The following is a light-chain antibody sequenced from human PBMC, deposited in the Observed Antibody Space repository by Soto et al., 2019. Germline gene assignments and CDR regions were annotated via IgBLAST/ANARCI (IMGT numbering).Light chain of an antibody. Sequence: QSVLTQPASVSGSPGPSITISCTGTSSDVGGYNYVSWYQQHPGKAPKLMIYDVSNRPSGVSNRFSGSKSGNTSSLTISGLQAEDEGDYYCSSYTSSNTQLFGGGTKLTVL. V-gene: IGLV2-14*01. J-gene: IGLJ2*01. CDR1: SSDVGGYNY. CDR2: DVS. CDR3: SSYTSSNTQL.